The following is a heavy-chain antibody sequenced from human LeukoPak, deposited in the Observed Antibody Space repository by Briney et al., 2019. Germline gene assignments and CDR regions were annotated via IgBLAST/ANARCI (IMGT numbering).Heavy chain of an antibody. D-gene: IGHD3-22*01. CDR3: ARDQSGGINCYDRGAFDI. CDR1: GFTFSSYA. Sequence: GGSLRLSCAASGFTFSSYAMHWVRQAPGKGLEWVAVISYDGSNKYYADSVKGRFTISRDNSKNTLYLQMNSLRAEDTAVYYCARDQSGGINCYDRGAFDIWGQGTMVTVSS. J-gene: IGHJ3*02. CDR2: ISYDGSNK. V-gene: IGHV3-30-3*01.